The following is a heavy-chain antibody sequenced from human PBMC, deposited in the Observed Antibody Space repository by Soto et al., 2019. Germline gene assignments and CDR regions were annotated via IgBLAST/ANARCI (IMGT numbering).Heavy chain of an antibody. CDR2: ISISGDRT. V-gene: IGHV3-23*01. D-gene: IGHD3-22*01. J-gene: IGHJ4*02. CDR3: AKAIPYYANSGYFDY. Sequence: GGALRLSCAGSVFTFSIYAMGWVRQAPGKGLEWVSGISISGDRTYYADSVKGRFTISRDDSKNTLYLQMNSLRADDTAVYYCAKAIPYYANSGYFDYWGQGTMVTVSS. CDR1: VFTFSIYA.